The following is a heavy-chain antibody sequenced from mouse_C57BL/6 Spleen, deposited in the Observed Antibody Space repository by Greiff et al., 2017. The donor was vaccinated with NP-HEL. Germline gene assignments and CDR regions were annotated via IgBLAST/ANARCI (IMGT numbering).Heavy chain of an antibody. D-gene: IGHD1-1*01. CDR2: FYPGSGSI. Sequence: VKLMESGAELVKPGASVKLSCKASGYTFTEYTIHWVKQRSGQGLEWIGWFYPGSGSIKYNEKFKDKATLTADKSSSTVYMELSRLTSEDSAVYFCARHGPITTVVRGPFFAYWGQGTLVTVSA. J-gene: IGHJ3*01. CDR3: ARHGPITTVVRGPFFAY. V-gene: IGHV1-62-2*01. CDR1: GYTFTEYT.